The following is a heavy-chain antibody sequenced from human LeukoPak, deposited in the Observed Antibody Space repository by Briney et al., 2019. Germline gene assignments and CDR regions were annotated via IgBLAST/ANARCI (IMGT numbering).Heavy chain of an antibody. D-gene: IGHD6-13*01. Sequence: GGSLRLSCAASGFTFSSYSMNWVRQAPGKGLEWVSSISSSSSYIYYADSVKGRFTISRDNAKNSLYLQMNSLRAEDTAVYYCARDQWQQPTSYFDYWGQGTLVTVSS. CDR3: ARDQWQQPTSYFDY. CDR2: ISSSSSYI. CDR1: GFTFSSYS. V-gene: IGHV3-21*01. J-gene: IGHJ4*02.